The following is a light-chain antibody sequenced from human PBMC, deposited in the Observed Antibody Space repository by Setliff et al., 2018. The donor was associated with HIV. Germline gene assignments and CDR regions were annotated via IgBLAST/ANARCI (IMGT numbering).Light chain of an antibody. Sequence: QSALTQPRSVSGSRGQSVILSCTGAGNDVGAYDYVSWYQQHPGKTPKLIIYDVSKRPSGVPARFSGFKSGNTASLTIFGLQPEDEADYYCCSYAGSYTFVFGTGTKVTVL. CDR1: GNDVGAYDY. J-gene: IGLJ1*01. CDR2: DVS. CDR3: CSYAGSYTFV. V-gene: IGLV2-11*01.